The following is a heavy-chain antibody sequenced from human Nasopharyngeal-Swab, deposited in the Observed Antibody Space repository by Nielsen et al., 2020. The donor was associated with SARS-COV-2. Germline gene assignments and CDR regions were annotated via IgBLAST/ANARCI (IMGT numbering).Heavy chain of an antibody. CDR1: GYTFTSYA. V-gene: IGHV1-8*02. J-gene: IGHJ4*02. CDR2: MNPNSGNT. D-gene: IGHD1-26*01. CDR3: ARGGVGPVGGALDY. Sequence: ASVKVSCKASGYTFTSYAMNWVRQAPGQGLEWMGWMNPNSGNTGYAQKFQGRVTMTRKTSLSTAYLELRSLRSDDTAVYYCARGGVGPVGGALDYWGQGTLVTVSS.